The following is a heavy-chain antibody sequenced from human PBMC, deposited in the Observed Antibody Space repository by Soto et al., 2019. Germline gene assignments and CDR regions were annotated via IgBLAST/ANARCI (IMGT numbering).Heavy chain of an antibody. D-gene: IGHD3-22*01. CDR3: ASDQLYYNDISGRPLNAFDV. CDR2: IGIGSSTK. CDR1: GFTFSSYG. J-gene: IGHJ3*01. Sequence: GGSLRLSCAASGFTFSSYGMHWVRQAPGKGLEWVSYIGIGSSTKYYADSVKGRFTISRDNAKNSLYLQMNSLRAEDTAVYYCASDQLYYNDISGRPLNAFDVWGQGTMVTVSS. V-gene: IGHV3-48*01.